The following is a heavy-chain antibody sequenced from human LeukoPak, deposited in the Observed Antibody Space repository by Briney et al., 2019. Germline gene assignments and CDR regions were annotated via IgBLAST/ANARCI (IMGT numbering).Heavy chain of an antibody. CDR1: GFTFRNYG. V-gene: IGHV3-33*01. CDR2: IWYDGSNN. CDR3: ARDQVVPGF. Sequence: GGSLRLSCVASGFTFRNYGMHWVRQAPGKGLEWVAVIWYDGSNNYYADSVKGRFTISRDNSKNTLYLQMNSLRAEDTAVYYCARDQVVPGFWGQGPLVTVSS. D-gene: IGHD2-15*01. J-gene: IGHJ4*02.